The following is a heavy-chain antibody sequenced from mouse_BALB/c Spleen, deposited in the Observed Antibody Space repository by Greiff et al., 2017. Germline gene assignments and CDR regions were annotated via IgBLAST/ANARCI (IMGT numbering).Heavy chain of an antibody. Sequence: VQLKESGTVLARPGASVKMSCKASGYTFTSYWMHWVKQRPGQGLEWIGAIYPGNSDTSYNQKFKGKAKLTAVTSTSTAYMELSSLTNEDSAVYYCTRKDYGSSFDFDYWGQGTTLTVSS. J-gene: IGHJ2*01. CDR3: TRKDYGSSFDFDY. V-gene: IGHV1-5*01. D-gene: IGHD1-1*01. CDR1: GYTFTSYW. CDR2: IYPGNSDT.